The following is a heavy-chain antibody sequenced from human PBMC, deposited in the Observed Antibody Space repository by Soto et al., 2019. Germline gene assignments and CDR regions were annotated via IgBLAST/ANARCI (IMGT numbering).Heavy chain of an antibody. CDR1: GFSVTANY. D-gene: IGHD1-26*01. Sequence: GGSLRLSCEVSGFSVTANYMSWVRQAPGKGLEWVSVIYSGGSTYYIDSVKGRFSISRDISKNTLYLQMNSLRAEDTAVYYCTRSSGSYRYFDLWGRGTLVTVSS. CDR3: TRSSGSYRYFDL. J-gene: IGHJ2*01. V-gene: IGHV3-53*01. CDR2: IYSGGST.